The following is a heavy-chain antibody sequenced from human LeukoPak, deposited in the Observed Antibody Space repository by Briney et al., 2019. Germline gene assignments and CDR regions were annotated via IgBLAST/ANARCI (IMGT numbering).Heavy chain of an antibody. V-gene: IGHV3-7*01. Sequence: GGSLRLSCAASGFTFSSYWMSWVRQAPGKGLEWVANIKQDGSEKYYVDSVKGRFTISRDNAKNSLYLQTNSLRAEDTAVYYCARDRNYGDYHLYYYYGMDVWGQGTTVTVSS. J-gene: IGHJ6*02. D-gene: IGHD4-17*01. CDR2: IKQDGSEK. CDR3: ARDRNYGDYHLYYYYGMDV. CDR1: GFTFSSYW.